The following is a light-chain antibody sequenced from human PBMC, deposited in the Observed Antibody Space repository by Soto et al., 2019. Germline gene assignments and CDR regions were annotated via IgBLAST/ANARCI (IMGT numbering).Light chain of an antibody. J-gene: IGKJ2*01. CDR3: QQYNNWPYT. CDR2: GAS. V-gene: IGKV3-15*01. CDR1: QSLTIN. Sequence: IVMTQSPATLSMSPGERATLSCRASQSLTINLAWYQQRPGQAPRVLIYGASTRATGIPARFRGSGSGTEFTLTISSLQSEDFALYYCQQYNNWPYTFGQGTKLEIK.